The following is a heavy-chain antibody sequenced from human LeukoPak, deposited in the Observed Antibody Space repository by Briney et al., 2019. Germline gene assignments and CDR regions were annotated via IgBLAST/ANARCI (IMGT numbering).Heavy chain of an antibody. CDR1: GGSFSGYY. J-gene: IGHJ4*02. V-gene: IGHV4-34*01. D-gene: IGHD6-19*01. CDR3: ARGWYKSGWYTLDY. CDR2: IYHSGST. Sequence: SETLSLTCAVYGGSFSGYYWSWIRQPPGKGLEWIGEIYHSGSTNFNPSLKSRGTISVDTSKNHFSLNLSSVTAADTAVYYCARGWYKSGWYTLDYWGQGTLVTVSS.